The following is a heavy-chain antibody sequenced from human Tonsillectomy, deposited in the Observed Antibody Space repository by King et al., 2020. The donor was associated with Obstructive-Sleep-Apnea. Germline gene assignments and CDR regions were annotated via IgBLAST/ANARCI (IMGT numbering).Heavy chain of an antibody. Sequence: QLQESGPGLVKPSETLSLTCTVSGGSINSYYWSWIRQTPGKGLEWIGYISYSGSTNYNPSLTSRVTISVDTSKNQFSLKLSSVSAADTAVYYCARDRVGRDGYNRFDYWGQGTLVTVSS. CDR3: ARDRVGRDGYNRFDY. CDR1: GGSINSYY. V-gene: IGHV4-59*01. CDR2: ISYSGST. D-gene: IGHD5-24*01. J-gene: IGHJ4*02.